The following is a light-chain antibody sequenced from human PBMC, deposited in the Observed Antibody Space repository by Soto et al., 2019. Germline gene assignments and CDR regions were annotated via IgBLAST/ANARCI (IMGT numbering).Light chain of an antibody. Sequence: QSVLTQPASVSGSPGQSITISCTGTSSDVGGYNYVSWYQQHPGKAPKLMIYDVSNRPSGVSNRFSGSKSGNTASLTISGLQAEDEADYYCSSYTSNSIVVFGGGTKVTVL. CDR3: SSYTSNSIVV. CDR1: SSDVGGYNY. CDR2: DVS. V-gene: IGLV2-14*03. J-gene: IGLJ2*01.